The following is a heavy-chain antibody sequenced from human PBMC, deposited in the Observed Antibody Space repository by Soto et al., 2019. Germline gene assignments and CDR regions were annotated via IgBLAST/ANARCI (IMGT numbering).Heavy chain of an antibody. J-gene: IGHJ4*02. CDR1: GYTFTSYY. CDR3: ATPSRPYYYDSSGSPGSSDY. CDR2: INPSGGST. V-gene: IGHV1-46*03. D-gene: IGHD3-22*01. Sequence: ASVKVSCKASGYTFTSYYMHWVRQAPGQGLEWMGIINPSGGSTSYAQKFQGRVTMTRDTSTSTVYMELSSLRSEDTAVYYCATPSRPYYYDSSGSPGSSDYWGQGTLVTVSS.